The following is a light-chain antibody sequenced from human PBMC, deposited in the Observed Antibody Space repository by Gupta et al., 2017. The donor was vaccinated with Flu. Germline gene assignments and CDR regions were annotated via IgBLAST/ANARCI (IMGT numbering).Light chain of an antibody. J-gene: IGKJ3*01. V-gene: IGKV3-11*01. Sequence: ATLSLSPGKSATPSCRASQSSSFFECWYQQQPGQAPRLLSDEASKGATGIPAWSSGSGSGTDCTPIISRLEAEDSAFYCGQQSDSRRCFTFGEGTKVDIK. CDR2: EAS. CDR3: QQSDSRRCFT. CDR1: QSSSFF.